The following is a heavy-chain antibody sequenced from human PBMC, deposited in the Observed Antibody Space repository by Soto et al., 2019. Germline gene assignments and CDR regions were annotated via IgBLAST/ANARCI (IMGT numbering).Heavy chain of an antibody. V-gene: IGHV5-51*01. Sequence: GESLKISCKGSGYSFTSYWIGWVRQMPGKGLEWMGIIYPGDSDTRYSPSFQGQVTISADKSISTAYLQWSGLKASDTAMYYCAICSSTRCYNSSYYYYGMDVRGQGTTVTVYS. D-gene: IGHD2-2*02. CDR1: GYSFTSYW. J-gene: IGHJ6*02. CDR3: AICSSTRCYNSSYYYYGMDV. CDR2: IYPGDSDT.